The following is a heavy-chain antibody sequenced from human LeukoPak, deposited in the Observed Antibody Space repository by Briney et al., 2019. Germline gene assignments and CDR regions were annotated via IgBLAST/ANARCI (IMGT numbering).Heavy chain of an antibody. V-gene: IGHV1-2*02. J-gene: IGHJ4*02. Sequence: ASVKVSCKASGYTFTGYYMHWVRQAPGQGLEWMGWINPNSGGTNYAQKFQGRVTMTRDTSISIAYMELSRLRSDDTAVYYCARAKLGIVVVMRFECWGQGTLVTVSS. CDR3: ARAKLGIVVVMRFEC. CDR1: GYTFTGYY. D-gene: IGHD3-22*01. CDR2: INPNSGGT.